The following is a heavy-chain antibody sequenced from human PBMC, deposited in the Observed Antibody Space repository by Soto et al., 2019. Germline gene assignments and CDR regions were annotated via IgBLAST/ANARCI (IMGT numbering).Heavy chain of an antibody. D-gene: IGHD2-15*01. CDR1: GGSSSSYY. J-gene: IGHJ5*02. V-gene: IGHV4-59*01. CDR3: ARDWGKGYCSGGSCYSYFDWFDP. Sequence: SETLSLTCTVSGGSSSSYYWSWIRQPPGKGLEWIGYIYYSGSTNYNPSLKSRVTISVDTSKNQFSLKLSSVTAADTAVYYCARDWGKGYCSGGSCYSYFDWFDPWGQGTLVTVSS. CDR2: IYYSGST.